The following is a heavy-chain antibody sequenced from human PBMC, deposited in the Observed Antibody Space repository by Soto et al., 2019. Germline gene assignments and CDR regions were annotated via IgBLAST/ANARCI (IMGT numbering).Heavy chain of an antibody. Sequence: GGALRLSCAASGFIFDSSGMNWVRQVPGKGLEWVSSISNTGRYIFYADSVKGRFTISRDNAKNSLYLEMNSLRAEDTAIYYCARVGPFLDYLADVWGQGTTVTVSS. J-gene: IGHJ6*02. CDR1: GFIFDSSG. CDR2: ISNTGRYI. D-gene: IGHD3-3*01. V-gene: IGHV3-21*01. CDR3: ARVGPFLDYLADV.